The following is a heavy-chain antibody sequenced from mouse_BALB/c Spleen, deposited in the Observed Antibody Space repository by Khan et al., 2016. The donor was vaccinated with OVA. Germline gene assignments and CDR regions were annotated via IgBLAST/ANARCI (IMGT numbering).Heavy chain of an antibody. CDR2: IYPFNGDT. Sequence: EVQLQQSGPELVKPGASVKMSCKASGYTFTSYVMHWVKQKPGQGLEWIGYIYPFNGDTKYNEKFKDKATLTSDKSSSTAFMELSRLTSEDSAFYSCAPVGSYYVSLAYWGQGTRGTVSA. CDR3: APVGSYYVSLAY. J-gene: IGHJ3*01. D-gene: IGHD2-12*01. CDR1: GYTFTSYV. V-gene: IGHV1S136*01.